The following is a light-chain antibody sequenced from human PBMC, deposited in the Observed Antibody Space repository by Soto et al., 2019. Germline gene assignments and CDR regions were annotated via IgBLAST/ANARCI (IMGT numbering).Light chain of an antibody. CDR1: QSVSRW. V-gene: IGKV1-5*03. CDR2: KAS. J-gene: IGKJ1*01. Sequence: DIQLTQWPSTLSASVGDRVTITCRASQSVSRWLAWYQQKPGKAPKLLIYKASTLESGVPSRFSGSGSGTEFTLAISSLQPDDSATYYCQQYNDNWTFGQGTKVDIK. CDR3: QQYNDNWT.